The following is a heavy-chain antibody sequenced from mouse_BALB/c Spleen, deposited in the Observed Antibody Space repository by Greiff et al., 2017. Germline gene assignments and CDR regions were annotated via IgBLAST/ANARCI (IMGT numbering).Heavy chain of an antibody. V-gene: IGHV4-1*02. Sequence: EVQLQESGGGLVQPGGSLKLSCAASGFAFSRYWMSWVRQAPGKGLEWIGEINPDSSTINYTPSLKDKFIISRDNAKNTLYLQMSKVRSEDTALYYCARHSYDAMDYWGQGTSVTVSS. CDR2: INPDSSTI. CDR3: ARHSYDAMDY. J-gene: IGHJ4*01. CDR1: GFAFSRYW.